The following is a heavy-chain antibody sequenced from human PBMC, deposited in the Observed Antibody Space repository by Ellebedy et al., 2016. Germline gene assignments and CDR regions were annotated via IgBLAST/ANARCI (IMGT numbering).Heavy chain of an antibody. D-gene: IGHD1-1*01. CDR2: VFHTGAT. CDR1: GGSVSSEY. CDR3: AKWNVARNAFDV. Sequence: SETLSLTCNVFGGSVSSEYWNWIRRPPGKGLEWIGFVFHTGATLLNPSLKSRVTMSVDTSKSQISLRLVSVTAADTAVYYCAKWNVARNAFDVWGLGTMVTVSS. J-gene: IGHJ3*01. V-gene: IGHV4-59*02.